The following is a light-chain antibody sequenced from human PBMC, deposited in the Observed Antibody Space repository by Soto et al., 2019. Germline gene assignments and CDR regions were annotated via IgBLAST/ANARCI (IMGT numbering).Light chain of an antibody. V-gene: IGKV3-20*01. CDR1: QSVSSSY. CDR3: QHYGSSPFT. Sequence: EIVLTQSPGTLSLSPGERATLSCRASQSVSSSYLAWYQLKRGQAPRLLIYGASSRATGIPDRFSGSGSGTDITLTITRLEPEDFALYFCQHYGSSPFTFGQGTNLEIK. J-gene: IGKJ2*01. CDR2: GAS.